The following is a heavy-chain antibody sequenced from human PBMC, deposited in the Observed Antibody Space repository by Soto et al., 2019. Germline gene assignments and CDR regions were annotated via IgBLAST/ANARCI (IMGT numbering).Heavy chain of an antibody. V-gene: IGHV4-34*01. Sequence: SETLPLTCAVYGVSFSGYYWSWIRKPPGKGLEWIGEINHSGSTNYNPSLKSRVTISVDTSKNQFSLKLSSVTAADTAVYYCARKGSGRRHYYYYMDVWGKGTTVTVSS. CDR1: GVSFSGYY. CDR3: ARKGSGRRHYYYYMDV. J-gene: IGHJ6*03. D-gene: IGHD3-10*01. CDR2: INHSGST.